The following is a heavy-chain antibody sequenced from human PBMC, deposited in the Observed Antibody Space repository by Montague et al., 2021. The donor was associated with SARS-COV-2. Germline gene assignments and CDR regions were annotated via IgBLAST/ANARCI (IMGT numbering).Heavy chain of an antibody. D-gene: IGHD1-26*01. CDR2: IYYCGST. V-gene: IGHV4-59*01. CDR3: ARGMGESYLSYFDY. J-gene: IGHJ4*02. Sequence: SETLSLTCTVSGGSISSYYWSWIRKPPGKGLEWIGYIYYCGSTNYNPSPNSRVTILVDMSKNQFSLKLSSVTAADTAVYYCARGMGESYLSYFDYWGQGTLGTVSS. CDR1: GGSISSYY.